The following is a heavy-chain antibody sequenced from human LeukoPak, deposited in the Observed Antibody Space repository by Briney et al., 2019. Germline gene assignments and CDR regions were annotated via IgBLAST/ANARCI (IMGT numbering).Heavy chain of an antibody. CDR2: ISAYNGNT. CDR3: ARDGVVLMVYPPQVPFDY. Sequence: ASVKVSCKASGYTFTSYGISWVRQAPGQGLEGMGWISAYNGNTNYAQKFQGRVTMTTDTSTSTAYMELRSLRSDDTAVYYCARDGVVLMVYPPQVPFDYWGQGTLVTVSS. CDR1: GYTFTSYG. J-gene: IGHJ4*02. V-gene: IGHV1-18*01. D-gene: IGHD2-8*01.